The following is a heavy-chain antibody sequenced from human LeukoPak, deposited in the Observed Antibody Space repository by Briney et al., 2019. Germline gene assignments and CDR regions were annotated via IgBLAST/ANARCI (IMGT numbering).Heavy chain of an antibody. J-gene: IGHJ4*02. CDR1: GFTLSSYA. CDR2: ISSDVNNK. D-gene: IGHD6-6*01. CDR3: DPHDSSSHF. Sequence: QPGRSLRLSCAASGFTLSSYAMHWVRQAPGKGLEWVAFISSDVNNKYYADSVKGRFTISRDNSKNTLYLQMNNLRDDDTAVYYCDPHDSSSHFWGQGTLVTVSS. V-gene: IGHV3-30-3*01.